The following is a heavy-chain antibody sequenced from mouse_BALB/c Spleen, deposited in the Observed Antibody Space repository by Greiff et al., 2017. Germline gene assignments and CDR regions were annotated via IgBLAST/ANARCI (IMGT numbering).Heavy chain of an antibody. Sequence: VQLQQSGPQLVRPGASVKISCKASGYSFTSYWMHWVKQRPGQGLEWIGMIDPSDSETRLNQKFKDKATLTVDKSSSTAYMQLSSPTSEDSAVYYCARNYGSSPWFAYWGQGTLVTVAA. CDR2: IDPSDSET. D-gene: IGHD1-1*01. CDR1: GYSFTSYW. CDR3: ARNYGSSPWFAY. V-gene: IGHV1S126*01. J-gene: IGHJ3*01.